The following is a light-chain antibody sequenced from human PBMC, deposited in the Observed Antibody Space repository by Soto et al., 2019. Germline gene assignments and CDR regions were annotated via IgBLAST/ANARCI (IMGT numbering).Light chain of an antibody. CDR3: AAWDDGLNGPV. Sequence: QSVLTQPPSASGTPGQRVTLSCSGSSSNIGVNDVYWYQQLPGTAPKLLIFRNTQRPSGVPDRFSCSKSGASASLAISGLRSEDEADYYCAAWDDGLNGPVFGGGTKLTVL. V-gene: IGLV1-47*01. CDR2: RNT. CDR1: SSNIGVND. J-gene: IGLJ2*01.